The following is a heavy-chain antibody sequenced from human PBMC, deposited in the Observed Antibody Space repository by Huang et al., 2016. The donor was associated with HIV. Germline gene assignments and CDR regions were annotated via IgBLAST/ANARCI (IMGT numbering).Heavy chain of an antibody. CDR3: ATKTAGMDI. CDR2: IKQDETEK. Sequence: VESGGRSVQPGGSISLSCVGSTFTFGAYGMSWVGQRPGKGLEWVANIKQDETEKYYVDSVKGRFNISRDNAKKVLFLEMDALRVEDTAIYLCATKTAGMDIWGQGTTVIVSS. J-gene: IGHJ6*02. V-gene: IGHV3-7*01. CDR1: TFTFGAYG.